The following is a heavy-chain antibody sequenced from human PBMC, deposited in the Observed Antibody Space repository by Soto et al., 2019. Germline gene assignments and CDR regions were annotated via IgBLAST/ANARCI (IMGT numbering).Heavy chain of an antibody. CDR3: ARTRAPGMKYYYGSGGDDAFDI. D-gene: IGHD3-10*01. V-gene: IGHV3-33*01. Sequence: QVQLVESGGGVVQPGRSLRLSCAASGFTFSSYGMHWVRQAPGKGLEWVAVIWYDGSNIYYADSVKGRFTISRDNSKHTLYLQMNSLRAEDTAVYYCARTRAPGMKYYYGSGGDDAFDIWGQGTMVTVSS. CDR1: GFTFSSYG. J-gene: IGHJ3*02. CDR2: IWYDGSNI.